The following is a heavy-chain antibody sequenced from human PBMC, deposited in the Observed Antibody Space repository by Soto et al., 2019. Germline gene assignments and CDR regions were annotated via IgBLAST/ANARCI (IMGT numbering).Heavy chain of an antibody. CDR2: MNPNSGNT. J-gene: IGHJ6*02. CDR1: GYTFTSYD. V-gene: IGHV1-8*01. D-gene: IGHD3-10*01. Sequence: ASVKVSCKASGYTFTSYDINWVRQATGRGLEWMGWMNPNSGNTGYAQKFQGRVTMTRNTSISTAYMELSSLRSEDTAVYYCARGNYGYYGMDVWGQGTTVTVSS. CDR3: ARGNYGYYGMDV.